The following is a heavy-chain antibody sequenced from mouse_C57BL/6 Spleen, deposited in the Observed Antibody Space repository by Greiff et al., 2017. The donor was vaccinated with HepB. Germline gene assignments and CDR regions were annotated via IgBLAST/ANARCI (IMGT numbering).Heavy chain of an antibody. CDR3: TKDYSNLFAY. CDR1: GFNIKDDY. CDR2: IDPENGDT. D-gene: IGHD2-5*01. Sequence: VTLKVSGAELVRPGASVKLSCTASGFNIKDDYMHWVKQRPEQGLEWIGWIDPENGDTEYASKFQGKATITADTSSNTAYLQLSSLTSEDTAVYYCTKDYSNLFAYWGQGTLVTVSA. J-gene: IGHJ3*01. V-gene: IGHV14-4*01.